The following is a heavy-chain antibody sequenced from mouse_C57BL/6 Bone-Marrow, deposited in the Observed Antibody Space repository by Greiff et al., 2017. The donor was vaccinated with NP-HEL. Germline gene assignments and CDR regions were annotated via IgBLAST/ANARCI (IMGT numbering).Heavy chain of an antibody. V-gene: IGHV1-19*01. D-gene: IGHD2-5*01. CDR1: GYTFTDYY. CDR3: ARYSNYVDY. Sequence: EVQLQQSGPVLVKPGASVKMSCKASGYTFTDYYMNWVKQSHGKSLEWIGVINPYNGGTSYNQKFKGKATLTVDKSSSTAYMELNSLTSEDSAVYYCARYSNYVDYWSQGTTLTVSS. J-gene: IGHJ2*01. CDR2: INPYNGGT.